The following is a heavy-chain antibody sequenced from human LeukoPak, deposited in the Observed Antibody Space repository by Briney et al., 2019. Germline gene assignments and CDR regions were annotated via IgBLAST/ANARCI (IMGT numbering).Heavy chain of an antibody. D-gene: IGHD1-26*01. CDR2: SYYSGST. CDR1: GGSISSGGYY. V-gene: IGHV4-61*08. Sequence: NPSETLSLTCTVSGGSISSGGYYWTWIRQPPGKTLEWIGYSYYSGSTKYNPSLKSRVTISVDTSNNQFSLNLRSVTAADTAVYYCATTTSGGDAFDIWGQGTMVTVSS. CDR3: ATTTSGGDAFDI. J-gene: IGHJ3*02.